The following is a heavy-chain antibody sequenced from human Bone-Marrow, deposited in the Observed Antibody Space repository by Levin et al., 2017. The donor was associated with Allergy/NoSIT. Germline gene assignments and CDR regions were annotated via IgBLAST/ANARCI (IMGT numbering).Heavy chain of an antibody. CDR2: ISSERGTT. D-gene: IGHD2-8*02. V-gene: IGHV3-64D*06. J-gene: IGHJ3*02. Sequence: GESLKISCSASGFTFSSYAMHWVRQAPGKGPEYISAISSERGTTYYADSVKGRFTISRDNSKNTLYLQMSSLRAEDTAVYYCVKDLGHLLVPRKTFDIWGQGTMVTVSS. CDR1: GFTFSSYA. CDR3: VKDLGHLLVPRKTFDI.